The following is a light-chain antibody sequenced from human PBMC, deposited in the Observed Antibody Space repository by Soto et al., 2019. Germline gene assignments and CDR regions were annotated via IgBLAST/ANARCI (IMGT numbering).Light chain of an antibody. CDR3: QVWDSSSDHPV. J-gene: IGLJ2*01. CDR1: KIGSKS. Sequence: SYELTQPPSVSVAPGKTARITCGGNKIGSKSVHWYQQKSGQAPVLVIYYDSDRPSGIPERFSGSNSGNPATLTISRVEAGDEADYYCQVWDSSSDHPVFGGGTKVTVL. CDR2: YDS. V-gene: IGLV3-21*04.